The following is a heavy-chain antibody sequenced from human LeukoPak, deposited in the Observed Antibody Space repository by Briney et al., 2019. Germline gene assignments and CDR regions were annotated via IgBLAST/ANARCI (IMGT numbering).Heavy chain of an antibody. V-gene: IGHV3-74*01. J-gene: IGHJ4*02. CDR1: GFIFSTSW. CDR3: IRALNGDKDY. Sequence: GGALRLSCAASGFIFSTSWMHWVRQAPGKGVVWVLRMNSDGSITTYADSVKGRFTISRDNANNTLYLQMNSLRAEDTALYYCIRALNGDKDYWGQGALVTVSS. CDR2: MNSDGSIT. D-gene: IGHD2-8*01.